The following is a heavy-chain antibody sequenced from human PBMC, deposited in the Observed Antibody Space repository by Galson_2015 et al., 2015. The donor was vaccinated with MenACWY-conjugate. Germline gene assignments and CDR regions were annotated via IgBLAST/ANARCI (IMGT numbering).Heavy chain of an antibody. CDR1: GYRFSNYW. CDR2: INPGDSDT. J-gene: IGHJ6*02. Sequence: QSGAEVKKAGESLEISCKTSGYRFSNYWIAWVRQMPGKGLEWMGIINPGDSDTRYSPSLQGQVTIPVDKSMSTAYLQWSSLKASDTAMYYCARHRAAGGGYYYGMDVWGQGTTVTVSS. V-gene: IGHV5-51*01. D-gene: IGHD6-13*01. CDR3: ARHRAAGGGYYYGMDV.